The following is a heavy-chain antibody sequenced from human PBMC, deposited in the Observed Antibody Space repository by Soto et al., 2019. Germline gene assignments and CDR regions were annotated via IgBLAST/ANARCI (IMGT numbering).Heavy chain of an antibody. J-gene: IGHJ4*02. V-gene: IGHV3-30*18. D-gene: IGHD1-26*01. Sequence: QVQLVESGGGVVQPGRSLRLSCAASGFTFSSYGMHWVRQAPGKGLEWVAVISYDGSNKYYADSVKGRFTISRDNSKNTQYLQMNSLRAEDTAVYYCAKGHSGSYCDWGQGTLVTVSS. CDR3: AKGHSGSYCD. CDR1: GFTFSSYG. CDR2: ISYDGSNK.